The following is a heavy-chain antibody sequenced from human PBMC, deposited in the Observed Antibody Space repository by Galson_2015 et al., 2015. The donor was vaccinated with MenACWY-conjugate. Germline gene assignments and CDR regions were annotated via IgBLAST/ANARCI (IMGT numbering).Heavy chain of an antibody. D-gene: IGHD3-10*01. CDR2: MSAFSGEA. V-gene: IGHV1-18*01. J-gene: IGHJ3*02. CDR1: GYSFTTYG. CDR3: AHYYGSGGYFLALDI. Sequence: SVKVSCKASGYSFTTYGVSWVRQAPGQGLEWMGWMSAFSGEAEYEPKFQGRVTMTTDITTKTASMELRSLTSDDTAVYFCAHYYGSGGYFLALDIWGQGTRVTVSS.